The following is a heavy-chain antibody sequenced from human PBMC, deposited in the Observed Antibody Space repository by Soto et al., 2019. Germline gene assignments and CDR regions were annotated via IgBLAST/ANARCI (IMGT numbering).Heavy chain of an antibody. V-gene: IGHV4-31*03. D-gene: IGHD2-21*01. J-gene: IGHJ5*02. Sequence: QVQLQESGPGLVRPSQTLSLTCTVSGGSVNSGGSHWSWIRQHPGEGLAWIAFVNNNGVTNYNPSLKSRSTFSVDTSKNHFSLKLTSVTAADTAVYFCARGGAISQWFDPWGHGTLVTVS. CDR3: ARGGAISQWFDP. CDR2: VNNNGVT. CDR1: GGSVNSGGSH.